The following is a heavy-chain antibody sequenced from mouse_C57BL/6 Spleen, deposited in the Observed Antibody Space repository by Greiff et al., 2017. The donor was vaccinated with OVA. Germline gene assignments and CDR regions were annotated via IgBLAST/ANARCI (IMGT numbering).Heavy chain of an antibody. V-gene: IGHV1-61*01. CDR3: ARGYPAWFAY. Sequence: QVQLKQPGAELVRPGSSVKLSCKASGYTFTSYWMDWVKQRPGQGLEWIGNIYPSDSETHYNQKFKDKATLTVDKSSSTAYMQLSSLTSEDSAVYYCARGYPAWFAYWGQGTLVTVSA. CDR1: GYTFTSYW. J-gene: IGHJ3*01. D-gene: IGHD2-2*01. CDR2: IYPSDSET.